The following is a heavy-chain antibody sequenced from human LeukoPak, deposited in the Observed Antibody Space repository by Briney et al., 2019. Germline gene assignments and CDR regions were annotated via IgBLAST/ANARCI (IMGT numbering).Heavy chain of an antibody. CDR3: ARVRGDYNFDY. D-gene: IGHD4-17*01. J-gene: IGHJ4*02. CDR1: GFTFSSYW. CDR2: IKQGGSEK. V-gene: IGHV3-7*01. Sequence: TGGSLRLSCAASGFTFSSYWMTWVRQAPGKGLEWVANIKQGGSEKYYVDSVKGRFTISRDNAKNSLYLQMNSLRAEDTAVYYCARVRGDYNFDYWGQGTLVTVS.